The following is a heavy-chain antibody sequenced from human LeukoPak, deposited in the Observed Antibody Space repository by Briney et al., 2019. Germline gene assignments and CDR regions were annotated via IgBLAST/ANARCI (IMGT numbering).Heavy chain of an antibody. CDR3: ARDQKGGSTFYYYYGMDV. D-gene: IGHD2-15*01. J-gene: IGHJ6*02. CDR1: GGSISSYY. Sequence: PSETLSLTCTVSGGSISSYYWSWIRQPPGKGLWWMGYIYYSGSTNYNPSLKSRVTISVDTSKNQFSLKLSSVTAADTAVYYCARDQKGGSTFYYYYGMDVWGQGTTVTVSS. CDR2: IYYSGST. V-gene: IGHV4-59*01.